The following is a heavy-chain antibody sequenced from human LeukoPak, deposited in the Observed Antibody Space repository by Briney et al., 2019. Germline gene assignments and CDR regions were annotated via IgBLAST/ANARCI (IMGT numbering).Heavy chain of an antibody. J-gene: IGHJ4*02. CDR3: ARLRSGGSWLTSYYFDY. V-gene: IGHV4-59*08. Sequence: SETLSLTCTVSGGSISSYYWSWIRQPPGKGLEWIGYIYYSGSTNYNPSLKSRVTISIDTSKNQFSLKLSSVTAADTAVYYCARLRSGGSWLTSYYFDYWGQGTLVTVSS. D-gene: IGHD6-13*01. CDR1: GGSISSYY. CDR2: IYYSGST.